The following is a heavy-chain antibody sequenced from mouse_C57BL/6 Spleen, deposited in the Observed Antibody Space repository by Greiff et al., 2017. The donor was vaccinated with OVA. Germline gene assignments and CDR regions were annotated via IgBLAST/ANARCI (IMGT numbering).Heavy chain of an antibody. J-gene: IGHJ4*01. Sequence: VQLKESGPGMVKPSQSLSLTCTVTGYSITSGYDWHWIRHFPGNKLEWMGYISYSGSTNYNPSLKIRISIPHDPSKNHFFLKLNSVTTEDTATYYCARGDYYGSRTGAMDYWGQGTSVTVSS. CDR1: GYSITSGYD. D-gene: IGHD1-1*01. CDR3: ARGDYYGSRTGAMDY. CDR2: ISYSGST. V-gene: IGHV3-1*01.